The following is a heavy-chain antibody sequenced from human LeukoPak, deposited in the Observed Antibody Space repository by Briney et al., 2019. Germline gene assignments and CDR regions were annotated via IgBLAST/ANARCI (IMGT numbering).Heavy chain of an antibody. CDR3: AGRGGY. J-gene: IGHJ4*02. Sequence: SETLSLTCAVYGGSFSGYGRTWIRQPPGKGLEWIGEINHSGSTNYNPSLKSRVTITEDTSKNQFSLMLSSVTAADTAVYYCAGRGGYWGQGTLVTVSS. D-gene: IGHD3-16*01. CDR1: GGSFSGYG. CDR2: INHSGST. V-gene: IGHV4-34*01.